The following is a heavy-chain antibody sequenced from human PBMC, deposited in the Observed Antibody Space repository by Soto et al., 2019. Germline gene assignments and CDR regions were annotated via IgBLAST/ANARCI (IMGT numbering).Heavy chain of an antibody. CDR2: ISAYNGNT. J-gene: IGHJ4*02. CDR3: ARVAAAEPVDY. Sequence: GASVKVSCKASGFILSGYGITWVRQAPGQGLEWMGWISAYNGNTNYAQKLQGRVTMTTDTSTSTAYMELRSLRSDDTAVYYCARVAAAEPVDYWGQGTLVTVSS. CDR1: GFILSGYG. D-gene: IGHD6-13*01. V-gene: IGHV1-18*01.